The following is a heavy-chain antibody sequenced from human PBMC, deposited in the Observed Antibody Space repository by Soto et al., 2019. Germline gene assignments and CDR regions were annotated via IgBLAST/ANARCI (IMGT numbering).Heavy chain of an antibody. Sequence: SVAVSFKDCGGIFSIYASSWVRQATGQGLEWMGGIIPIFGTANYAQKFQGRVTITADKSTSTAYMELSSLRSEDTAVYYCARGESAWPPSTSVYWGQGTLVTVSS. CDR2: IIPIFGTA. CDR1: GGIFSIYA. V-gene: IGHV1-69*06. CDR3: ARGESAWPPSTSVY. J-gene: IGHJ4*02. D-gene: IGHD2-2*01.